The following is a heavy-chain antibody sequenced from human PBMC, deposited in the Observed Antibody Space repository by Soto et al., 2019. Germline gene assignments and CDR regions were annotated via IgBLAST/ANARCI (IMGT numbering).Heavy chain of an antibody. D-gene: IGHD4-17*01. CDR3: ARWTTVTTNFDY. J-gene: IGHJ4*02. Sequence: QVQLVQSGAEVKKPGASVKVSCKASGYTFTSYYMHWVRQAPGQGLEWMGIIKPSGGSTSYAQKFQGRVTMTTDTSTSTVYMELSSLRSEDTAVYYCARWTTVTTNFDYWGQGTLVTVSS. CDR1: GYTFTSYY. V-gene: IGHV1-46*01. CDR2: IKPSGGST.